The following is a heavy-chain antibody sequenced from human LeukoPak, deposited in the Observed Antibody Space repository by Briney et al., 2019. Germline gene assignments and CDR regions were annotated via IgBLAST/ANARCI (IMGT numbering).Heavy chain of an antibody. CDR3: ARAAEATIRPYFDY. D-gene: IGHD5-24*01. Sequence: SQTLSLTCTVSGGSISSGDYYWSWIRQHPGKGLEGIGYIYYSGSTYYNPSLKSRFTISVDTSKNQFSLTLSSVTAADTAMFCCARAAEATIRPYFDYWGQGTLVTVSS. V-gene: IGHV4-31*03. CDR2: IYYSGST. J-gene: IGHJ4*02. CDR1: GGSISSGDYY.